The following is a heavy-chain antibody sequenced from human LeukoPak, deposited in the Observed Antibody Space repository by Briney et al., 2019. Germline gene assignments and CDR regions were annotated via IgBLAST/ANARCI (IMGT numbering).Heavy chain of an antibody. CDR2: INDDGSSA. CDR3: VRVYCSSTSCTKLDY. CDR1: GFTFSNYW. D-gene: IGHD2-2*01. Sequence: GGSLRLSCAASGFTFSNYWMHLVRQAPGKGLVWVSRINDDGSSASYADSVKGRFTISRDNAKNTLYLQMNSLRAEDTAVYYCVRVYCSSTSCTKLDYWGQGTLVTVSS. V-gene: IGHV3-74*01. J-gene: IGHJ4*02.